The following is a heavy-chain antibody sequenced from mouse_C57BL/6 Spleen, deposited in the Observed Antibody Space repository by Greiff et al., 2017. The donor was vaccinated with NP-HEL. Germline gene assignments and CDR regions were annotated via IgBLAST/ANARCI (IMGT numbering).Heavy chain of an antibody. V-gene: IGHV1-64*01. J-gene: IGHJ3*01. CDR3: ARGYGSSYPAWFAY. Sequence: VQLQQPGAELVKPGASVKLSCKASGYTFTSYWMHWVKQRPGQGLEWIGMIHPNSGSTNYNEKFKSKATLTVDKSSSTAYMQLSSLTSEDSAVYYGARGYGSSYPAWFAYWGQGTLVTVSA. CDR1: GYTFTSYW. CDR2: IHPNSGST. D-gene: IGHD1-1*01.